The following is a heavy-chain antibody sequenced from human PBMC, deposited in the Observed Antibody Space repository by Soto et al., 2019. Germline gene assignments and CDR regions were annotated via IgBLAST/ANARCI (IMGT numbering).Heavy chain of an antibody. J-gene: IGHJ4*02. Sequence: SETLSLTCTVSGGSISSSSYYWGWIRQPPGKGLEWIGSIYYSGSTYYNPSLKSGVTISVDTSKNQFSLKLSSVTAADTAVYYCARLSRVRGVIIDIDYGGQGTLVTVAS. V-gene: IGHV4-39*01. CDR3: ARLSRVRGVIIDIDY. CDR1: GGSISSSSYY. CDR2: IYYSGST. D-gene: IGHD3-10*01.